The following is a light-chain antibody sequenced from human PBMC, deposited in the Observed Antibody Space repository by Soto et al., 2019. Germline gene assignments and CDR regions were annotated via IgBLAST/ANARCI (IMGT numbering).Light chain of an antibody. CDR2: KAS. CDR1: QSINNR. Sequence: DSQMNQSPSTLSASEGDRVTITCRASQSINNRLAWYQQKPGKAPKLLISKASNLKSGVPSRFSGTGSGTEFTLTISSLLPDDFASYHCQQYDSYPFTFGGGTKVEI. J-gene: IGKJ4*01. V-gene: IGKV1-5*03. CDR3: QQYDSYPFT.